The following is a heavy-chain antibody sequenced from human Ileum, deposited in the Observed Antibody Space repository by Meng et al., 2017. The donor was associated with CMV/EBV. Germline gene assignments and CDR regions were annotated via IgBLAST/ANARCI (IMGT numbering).Heavy chain of an antibody. CDR2: LYSGGST. V-gene: IGHV3-53*01. CDR1: GFIVNSNY. CDR3: ARDTFYYGFDV. Sequence: GESLKISCVASGFIVNSNYMSWVRQAPGKGLEWVSALYSGGSTYYADSVKGRFTISRDNSKNTVYLQMTRLRAEDTALYYCARDTFYYGFDVWGQGTTVTVSS. J-gene: IGHJ6*02.